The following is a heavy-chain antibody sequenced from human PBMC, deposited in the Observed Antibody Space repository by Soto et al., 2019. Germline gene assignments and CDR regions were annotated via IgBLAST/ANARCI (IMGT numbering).Heavy chain of an antibody. Sequence: GGSLRLSCAASGFTFSSYAMSWVRQAPGKGLEWVSAISGSGGRPYYADSVKGRFTISRDNSKNTLYLQMNRLIAEDTAGVYCAKCRFIEEWFLWFDPWGQGTLVTVSS. CDR2: ISGSGGRP. CDR3: AKCRFIEEWFLWFDP. J-gene: IGHJ5*02. V-gene: IGHV3-23*01. CDR1: GFTFSSYA. D-gene: IGHD3-3*01.